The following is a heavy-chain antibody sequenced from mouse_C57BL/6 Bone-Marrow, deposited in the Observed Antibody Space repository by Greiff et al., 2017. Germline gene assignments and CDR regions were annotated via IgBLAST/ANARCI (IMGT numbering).Heavy chain of an antibody. CDR1: GYTFTSYW. CDR3: AREGVYYDYGGAYFDY. CDR2: INPSNGGT. J-gene: IGHJ2*01. Sequence: VQLKQPGTELVKPGASVKLSCKASGYTFTSYWMHWVKQRPGQGLEWIGNINPSNGGTNYNEKFKSKATLTVDKSSSTAYMQLSSLTSEDSAVYYCAREGVYYDYGGAYFDYWGQGTTLTVSS. V-gene: IGHV1-53*01. D-gene: IGHD2-4*01.